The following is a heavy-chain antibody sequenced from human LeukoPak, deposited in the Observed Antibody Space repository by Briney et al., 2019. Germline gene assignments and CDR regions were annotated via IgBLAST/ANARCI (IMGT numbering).Heavy chain of an antibody. CDR1: GGTFSSYA. V-gene: IGHV1-69*05. J-gene: IGHJ4*02. Sequence: VASVKVSCKASGGTFSSYAISWVRQAPGQGLEWMGRIIPTFGTANYAQKFQGRVTITTDESTSTAYMELSSLRSEDTAVYYCARSELRQQLVDYWGQGTLVTVSS. D-gene: IGHD6-13*01. CDR2: IIPTFGTA. CDR3: ARSELRQQLVDY.